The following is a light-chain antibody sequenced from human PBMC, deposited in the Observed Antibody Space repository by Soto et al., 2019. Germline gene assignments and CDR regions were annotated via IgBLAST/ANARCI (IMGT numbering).Light chain of an antibody. V-gene: IGLV2-11*01. Sequence: ALTQPRSVSGSPGQSVTISCTGTSGDVGAYNYVSWYQQHPGKAPKLMTYDVSKRPSGVPDRFSGSKSGNTASLTISGLQAEDEADYYCCSYADNYSYVFGTGTKVTV. CDR2: DVS. CDR1: SGDVGAYNY. CDR3: CSYADNYSYV. J-gene: IGLJ1*01.